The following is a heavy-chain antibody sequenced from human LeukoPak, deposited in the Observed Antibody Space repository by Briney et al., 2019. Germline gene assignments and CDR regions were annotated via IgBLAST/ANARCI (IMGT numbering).Heavy chain of an antibody. J-gene: IGHJ6*02. Sequence: SKTLSLTCTVSGGSISSYYWSWIRQPPGKGLEWIGYIYYSGSTNYNPSLKSRVTISVDTSKNQFSLKLSSVTAADTAVYYCARDGSFWSGYYYYGMDVWGQGTTVTVSS. CDR1: GGSISSYY. V-gene: IGHV4-59*01. CDR3: ARDGSFWSGYYYYGMDV. D-gene: IGHD3-3*01. CDR2: IYYSGST.